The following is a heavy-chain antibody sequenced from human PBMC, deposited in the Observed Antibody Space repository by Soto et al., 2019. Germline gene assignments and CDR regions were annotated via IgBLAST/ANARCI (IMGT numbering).Heavy chain of an antibody. D-gene: IGHD1-1*01. CDR2: IYFGGTKR. Sequence: QVQLVESGGGVVRPGGSLRLSCAASGFTFSHYGFHWVRRAPGKGLEWVAVIYFGGTKRWYADSVQGRFTISRDDSKNTFYLQMDSLRAEETAVYYCARRHDQLSYLDHGGQGALVTVSS. CDR3: ARRHDQLSYLDH. CDR1: GFTFSHYG. V-gene: IGHV3-33*01. J-gene: IGHJ4*02.